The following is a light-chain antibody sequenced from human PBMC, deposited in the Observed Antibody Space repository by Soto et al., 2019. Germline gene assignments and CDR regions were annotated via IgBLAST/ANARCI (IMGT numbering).Light chain of an antibody. CDR2: GAS. CDR3: QQYGSSPLT. CDR1: KSVYKNF. V-gene: IGKV3-20*01. J-gene: IGKJ4*02. Sequence: EIVLTQSPGTLSLSPGDRATLSCRASKSVYKNFLAWYQQKSGQAPSLLINGASNRATGIPDRFSGSGSGTDFSLSVDRLEPEDFAVYFCQQYGSSPLTFGGGTKVAIK.